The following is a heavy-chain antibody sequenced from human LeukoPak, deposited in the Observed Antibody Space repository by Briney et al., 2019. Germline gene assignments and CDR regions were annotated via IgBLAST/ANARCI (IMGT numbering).Heavy chain of an antibody. CDR3: ASCYYGSGSYYTWFDP. J-gene: IGHJ5*02. CDR1: GGAFSGYY. CDR2: INHSGST. V-gene: IGHV4-34*01. Sequence: SETLPLTCAVYGGAFSGYYWSWIRQPPGKGLEWIGEINHSGSTNYNPSLKSRVTISVDTSKNQFSLKLSSVTAADTAVYYCASCYYGSGSYYTWFDPWGQGTLVTVSS. D-gene: IGHD3-10*01.